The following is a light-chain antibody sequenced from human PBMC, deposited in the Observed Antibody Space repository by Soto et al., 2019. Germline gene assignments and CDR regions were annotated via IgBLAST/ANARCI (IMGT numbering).Light chain of an antibody. CDR1: SSDVGGYNY. J-gene: IGLJ2*01. CDR2: YVS. Sequence: QSALTQPASVSGSPGQSITISCTGTSSDVGGYNYVSWYQHHPGKAPKLIIYYVSNRPSGVSNRFSGSKSGNTASLTISGLQAEDETDYYCSSYTSRSTVIFGGGTKLTVL. V-gene: IGLV2-14*03. CDR3: SSYTSRSTVI.